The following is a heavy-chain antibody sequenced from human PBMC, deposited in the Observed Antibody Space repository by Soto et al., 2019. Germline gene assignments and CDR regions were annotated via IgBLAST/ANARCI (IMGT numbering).Heavy chain of an antibody. D-gene: IGHD2-15*01. CDR3: ARDHVVVAATFRASYYGMDV. CDR1: GFTFSSYA. V-gene: IGHV3-30-3*01. J-gene: IGHJ6*02. Sequence: GGSLRLSCAASGFTFSSYAMHWVRQAPGKGLEWVAVISYDGSNKYYADSVKGRFTISRDNSKNTLYLQMNSLRAEDTAVYYCARDHVVVAATFRASYYGMDVWGQGTTVTVSS. CDR2: ISYDGSNK.